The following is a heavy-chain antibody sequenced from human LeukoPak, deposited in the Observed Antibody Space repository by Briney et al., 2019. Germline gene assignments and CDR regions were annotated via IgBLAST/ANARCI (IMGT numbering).Heavy chain of an antibody. CDR3: AREPTSLGSDY. CDR1: GFTFSSYS. J-gene: IGHJ4*02. Sequence: GGSLRLSCAASGFTFSSYSMNWVRQAPGKGLEWVSSLSSSSSYIYYADSVKGRFTIPRDNARNSLYLQMNSLRADDAAVSYCAREPTSLGSDYWGQGTLVTVSS. V-gene: IGHV3-21*01. D-gene: IGHD3-10*01. CDR2: LSSSSSYI.